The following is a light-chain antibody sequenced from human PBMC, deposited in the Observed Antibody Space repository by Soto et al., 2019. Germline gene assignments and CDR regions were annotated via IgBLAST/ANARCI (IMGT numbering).Light chain of an antibody. Sequence: QSAPTQPPSVSGSPGQSVTISCTGTSSDVGGYNRVSWYRQPPGTAPKLMIYEVSNRPSGVPDRFSGSKSGNTASLTISGLQAEDEADYYCSSYTSSSTYVFGTGTKLTVL. CDR1: SSDVGGYNR. J-gene: IGLJ1*01. CDR3: SSYTSSSTYV. V-gene: IGLV2-18*02. CDR2: EVS.